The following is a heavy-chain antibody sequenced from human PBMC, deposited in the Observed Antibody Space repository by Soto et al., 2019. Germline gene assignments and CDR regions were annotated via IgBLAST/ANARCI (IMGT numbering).Heavy chain of an antibody. V-gene: IGHV4-34*01. CDR1: GGSFSGYY. CDR2: INHSGST. CDR3: ARRWRITMVRGGWFDP. D-gene: IGHD3-10*01. Sequence: SETLSLTCAVYGGSFSGYYWSWIRQPPGKGLGWIGEINHSGSTNYNPSLKSRVTISVDTSKNQFSLKLSSVTAADTAVYYCARRWRITMVRGGWFDPWGQGTLVT. J-gene: IGHJ5*02.